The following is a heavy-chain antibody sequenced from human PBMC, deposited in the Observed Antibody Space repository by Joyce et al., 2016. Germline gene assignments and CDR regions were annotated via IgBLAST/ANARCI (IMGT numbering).Heavy chain of an antibody. V-gene: IGHV1-18*04. Sequence: QVQLTQSGDEVKKPGASVKVACKASNYDFRSHGISWVRQAPGQGLEWMGWISAYNGNTRYAQKVQDRVTMTTETSTTTVYMELGSLKSDDTARYYCAREGMATVPLEFWGQGTQVTVSS. D-gene: IGHD5-24*01. CDR2: ISAYNGNT. CDR3: AREGMATVPLEF. CDR1: NYDFRSHG. J-gene: IGHJ4*02.